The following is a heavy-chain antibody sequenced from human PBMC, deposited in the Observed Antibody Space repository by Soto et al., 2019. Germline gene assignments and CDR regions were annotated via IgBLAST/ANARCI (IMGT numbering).Heavy chain of an antibody. CDR2: IFTTGTTI. D-gene: IGHD3-9*01. Sequence: EVQLVESGGGLVQPGGSLRLSCVASGFTFSSYSIVWVRQAPGKGLEWVSYIFTTGTTIYYADSVKGRFTVSRDNAKNSLFLLLNSLRAEDTAVYYCARDKDWAFDYWGQGTLVTVSS. V-gene: IGHV3-48*03. CDR1: GFTFSSYS. J-gene: IGHJ4*02. CDR3: ARDKDWAFDY.